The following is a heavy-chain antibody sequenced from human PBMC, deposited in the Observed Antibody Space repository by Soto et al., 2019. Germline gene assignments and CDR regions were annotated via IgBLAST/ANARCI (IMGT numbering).Heavy chain of an antibody. CDR2: IYYRSKWYY. CDR3: EGGPPANGRGV. V-gene: IGHV6-1*01. J-gene: IGHJ6*02. D-gene: IGHD3-16*01. CDR1: GDSVSSDSGA. Sequence: PSQTLSLTCAISGDSVSSDSGAWNWIRQSPSGGLERLGRIYYRSKWYYNYAVSVKSRITINPDTSKNQFSLQLNPVTPEDTAVDSCEGGPPANGRGVGGLGTRVTVSS.